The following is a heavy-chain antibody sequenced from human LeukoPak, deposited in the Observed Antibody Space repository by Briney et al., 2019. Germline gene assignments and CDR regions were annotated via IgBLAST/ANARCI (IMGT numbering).Heavy chain of an antibody. Sequence: PSETLSLTCVVSGDSINTLKWWTWVRQSPGKGLEWIGEIYHGGTSSYNPSLQSRVTMSLDKSKNQFSLKLNSVTAADTAVYYCARAGIESSQYFHYAMDVWGHGTTVTVSS. V-gene: IGHV4/OR15-8*01. D-gene: IGHD6-13*01. CDR2: IYHGGTS. CDR3: ARAGIESSQYFHYAMDV. J-gene: IGHJ6*02. CDR1: GDSINTLKW.